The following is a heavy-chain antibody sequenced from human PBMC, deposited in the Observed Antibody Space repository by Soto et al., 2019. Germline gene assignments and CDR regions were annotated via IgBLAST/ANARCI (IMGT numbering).Heavy chain of an antibody. Sequence: QVQLVQSGAEVKKPGASVKVSCKASGYTFTSYGISWVRQAPGQGLEWMGWTSAYKGNTNYAQKLQGRVTMTTETSTSTAYMELRSLRSDDTAVYYCARRQWLVGGYYYGMDVWGQGTTVTVSS. CDR2: TSAYKGNT. CDR1: GYTFTSYG. D-gene: IGHD6-19*01. CDR3: ARRQWLVGGYYYGMDV. V-gene: IGHV1-18*01. J-gene: IGHJ6*02.